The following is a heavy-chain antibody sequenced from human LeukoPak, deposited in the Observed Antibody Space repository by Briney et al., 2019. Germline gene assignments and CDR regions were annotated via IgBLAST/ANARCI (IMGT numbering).Heavy chain of an antibody. J-gene: IGHJ6*02. CDR2: IYYSGST. V-gene: IGHV4-30-4*01. CDR3: ARTKQQLVPSLNYYGMDV. D-gene: IGHD6-13*01. Sequence: SETLSLTCTVSGGSISSGDYYWSWIRQPPGKGLEWIGYIYYSGSTYYNPSLKSRVTISVDTSKNQFSLKLSSVTAADTAVYYCARTKQQLVPSLNYYGMDVWGQGTTVTVSS. CDR1: GGSISSGDYY.